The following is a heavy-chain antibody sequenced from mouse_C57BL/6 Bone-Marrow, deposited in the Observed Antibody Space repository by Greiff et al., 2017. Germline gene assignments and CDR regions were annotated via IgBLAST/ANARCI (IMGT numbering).Heavy chain of an antibody. CDR2: IYPGSGST. V-gene: IGHV1-55*01. CDR3: ARDDSSGLFDY. Sequence: QVQLKQPGAELVKPGASVKMSCKASGYTFTSYWITWVKQRPGQGLEWIGDIYPGSGSTNYNEKFKSKATLTGDTSSSTAYMQLSSLTSEDSAVYYWARDDSSGLFDYWGQGTTLTVSS. J-gene: IGHJ2*01. CDR1: GYTFTSYW. D-gene: IGHD3-2*02.